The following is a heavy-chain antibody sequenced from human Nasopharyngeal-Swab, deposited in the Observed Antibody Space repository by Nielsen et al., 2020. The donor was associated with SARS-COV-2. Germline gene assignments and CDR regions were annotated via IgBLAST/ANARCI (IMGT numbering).Heavy chain of an antibody. CDR3: AKRPVYYYDSSGYYPPFDY. V-gene: IGHV3-74*01. CDR1: GFTFSSYW. D-gene: IGHD3-22*01. CDR2: INSDGSST. J-gene: IGHJ4*02. Sequence: GESLKISCAASGFTFSSYWMHWVRQAPGKGLGWVSRINSDGSSTSYADSVKGRFTISRDNAKNTLYLQMNSLRAEDTAVYYCAKRPVYYYDSSGYYPPFDYWGQGTLVTVSS.